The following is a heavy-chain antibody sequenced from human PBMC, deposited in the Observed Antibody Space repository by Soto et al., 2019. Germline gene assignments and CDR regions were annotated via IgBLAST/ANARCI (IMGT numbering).Heavy chain of an antibody. D-gene: IGHD4-17*01. CDR2: ISAYNGKT. J-gene: IGHJ1*01. V-gene: IGHV1-18*01. Sequence: QVQLVQSGAEVKKPGASVKVSCTASGYSFTGYAFNWVRQAPGQGIEWIGWISAYNGKTIYSQKFQGRATMTTDASTTTACMELRSLTSNDSAVYYCARCRTDYGDVGLQSKYWGQGSLV. CDR1: GYSFTGYA. CDR3: ARCRTDYGDVGLQSKY.